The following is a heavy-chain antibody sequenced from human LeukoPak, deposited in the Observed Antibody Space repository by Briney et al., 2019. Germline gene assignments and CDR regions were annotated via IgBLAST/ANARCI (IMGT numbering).Heavy chain of an antibody. CDR2: IYYSGST. J-gene: IGHJ3*02. D-gene: IGHD3-10*01. Sequence: SETLSLPCTVSVGSISSCYWSWIRQPPGKGLEWIGYIYYSGSTNYNPSLKSRVTISVDTFKNQFSPELSSVTAADTAVYYCARSPGYGSGSYYMSRRDAFDIWGQGTMVTVSS. V-gene: IGHV4-59*01. CDR3: ARSPGYGSGSYYMSRRDAFDI. CDR1: VGSISSCY.